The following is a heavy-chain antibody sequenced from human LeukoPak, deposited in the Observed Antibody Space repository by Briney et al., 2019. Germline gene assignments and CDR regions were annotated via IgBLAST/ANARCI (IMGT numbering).Heavy chain of an antibody. D-gene: IGHD3-10*01. CDR2: ISSDGSNK. J-gene: IGHJ4*02. Sequence: GGSLRLSCGASGFTFSSYGMHWVRQAPGKGLEWVAVISSDGSNKYYADSVKGRFTVSRDNSKNTLYLQMNSLRPEDAAVYYCAEEIYFGSGSYPDYWGQGTLVTVSS. V-gene: IGHV3-30*18. CDR1: GFTFSSYG. CDR3: AEEIYFGSGSYPDY.